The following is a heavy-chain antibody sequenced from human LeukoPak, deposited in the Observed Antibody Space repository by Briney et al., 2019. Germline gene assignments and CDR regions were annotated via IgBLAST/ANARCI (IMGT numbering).Heavy chain of an antibody. D-gene: IGHD3-22*01. CDR1: GFTFDDYA. J-gene: IGHJ3*02. CDR2: ISWNSGSI. Sequence: GGSLRLSCAASGFTFDDYALHGARQPPGRGREGGLGISWNSGSIGYADSVKGRFTISRDNAKNSLYLQMNSLRAEDMALYYCAKGGSGYYYVGAFDIWGQGTMVTVSS. V-gene: IGHV3-9*03. CDR3: AKGGSGYYYVGAFDI.